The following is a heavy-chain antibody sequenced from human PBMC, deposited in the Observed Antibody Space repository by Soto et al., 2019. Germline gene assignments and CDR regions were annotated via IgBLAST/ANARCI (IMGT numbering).Heavy chain of an antibody. J-gene: IGHJ5*02. V-gene: IGHV4-59*01. CDR2: IHYSGST. CDR1: GGSISSYY. CDR3: ARTYGSGRLSWFDP. D-gene: IGHD3-10*01. Sequence: SETLSLTCTVSGGSISSYYWSWIRQPPGKGLEWIGYIHYSGSTNYNPSLKSRVTISVDTSKNQFSLKLSSVTAADTAVYYCARTYGSGRLSWFDPWGQGTLVTVSS.